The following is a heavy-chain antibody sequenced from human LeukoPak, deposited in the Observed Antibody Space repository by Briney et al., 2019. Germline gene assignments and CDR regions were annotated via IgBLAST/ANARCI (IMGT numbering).Heavy chain of an antibody. CDR3: AKWGGVVVPAAPIDY. V-gene: IGHV3-23*01. D-gene: IGHD2-2*01. CDR2: ISGSGGST. Sequence: GGSLRLSCAASGFTVSSNYMSWVRQAPGKGLEWVSAISGSGGSTYYADSVKGRFTISRDNSKNTLYLQMNSLRAEDTAVYYCAKWGGVVVPAAPIDYWGQGTLVTVSS. CDR1: GFTVSSNY. J-gene: IGHJ4*02.